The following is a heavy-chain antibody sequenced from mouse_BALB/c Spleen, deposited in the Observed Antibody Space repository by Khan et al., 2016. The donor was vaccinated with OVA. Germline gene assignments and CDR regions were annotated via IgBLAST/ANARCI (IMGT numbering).Heavy chain of an antibody. D-gene: IGHD6-2*01. CDR3: AREESLYYFDY. J-gene: IGHJ2*01. CDR2: IYPGTNNT. V-gene: IGHV1S132*01. Sequence: VQLQQSGAELVRPGTSVKLSCKTSGYIFTSYWIHWVKQRSGQGLEWIARIYPGTNNTYYNENFKDKATLTADKASSTVYLQLSILKSEDSHVYFCAREESLYYFDYWGQGTTLTVSS. CDR1: GYIFTSYW.